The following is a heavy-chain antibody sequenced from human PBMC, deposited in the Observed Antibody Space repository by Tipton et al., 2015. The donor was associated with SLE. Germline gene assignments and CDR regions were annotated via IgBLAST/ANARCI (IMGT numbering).Heavy chain of an antibody. V-gene: IGHV4-34*01. D-gene: IGHD3-16*02. CDR3: ARGIVFQH. CDR2: INHSGST. CDR1: GFTFSSYW. Sequence: LRLSCAASGFTFSSYWMSWIRQPPGKGLEWIGEINHSGSTNYNPSLESRVTISVNTSKNQFSLKVRSVTAADTAVYYCARGIVFQHWGQGTLVTVSS. J-gene: IGHJ1*01.